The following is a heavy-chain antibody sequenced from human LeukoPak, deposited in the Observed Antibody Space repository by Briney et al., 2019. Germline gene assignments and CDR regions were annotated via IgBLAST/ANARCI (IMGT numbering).Heavy chain of an antibody. CDR1: GYTFTTYA. D-gene: IGHD2-21*02. CDR2: INPGNDNT. V-gene: IGHV1-3*01. J-gene: IGHJ4*01. Sequence: ASVKVSCKASGYTFTTYAIHWVRQAPGQRLEWMGWINPGNDNTKYSQKFQGRLTITRDTSASPAYMELSNLRSGDTAVYYCARDYGDYSYFDYWGHGTLVTVSS. CDR3: ARDYGDYSYFDY.